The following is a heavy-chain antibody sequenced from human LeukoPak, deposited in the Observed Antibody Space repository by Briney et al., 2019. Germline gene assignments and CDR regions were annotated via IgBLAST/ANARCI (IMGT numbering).Heavy chain of an antibody. D-gene: IGHD4/OR15-4a*01. CDR1: GGSISSYY. CDR3: ARDQGPYGANSGFDY. CDR2: IYYSGST. V-gene: IGHV4-59*01. Sequence: PSETLSLTCTVSGGSISSYYWSWIRQPPGKGLEWIGYIYYSGSTNYNPSLKSRVTISVDTSKNQFSLKLSSVTAAETAVYYCARDQGPYGANSGFDYWGQGTLVTVSS. J-gene: IGHJ4*02.